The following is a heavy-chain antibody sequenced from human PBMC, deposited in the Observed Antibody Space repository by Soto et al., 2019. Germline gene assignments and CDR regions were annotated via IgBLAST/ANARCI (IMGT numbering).Heavy chain of an antibody. CDR3: ARVVVVPAAAYYMDV. V-gene: IGHV1-18*01. D-gene: IGHD2-2*01. CDR2: ISAYNGNT. Sequence: ASVKVSCKASGYTFTSYGISWVRQAPGQGLEWMGWISAYNGNTNYAQKLQGRVTMTTDTSTSTAYMELRSLRSDDTAVYYCARVVVVPAAAYYMDVWGKGTTVTVSS. CDR1: GYTFTSYG. J-gene: IGHJ6*03.